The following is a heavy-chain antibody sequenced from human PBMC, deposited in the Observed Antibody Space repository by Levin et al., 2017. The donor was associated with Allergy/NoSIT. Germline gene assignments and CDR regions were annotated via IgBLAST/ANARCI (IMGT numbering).Heavy chain of an antibody. CDR3: AKEDSGGYSGYES. D-gene: IGHD3-22*01. CDR1: GFIFKNYA. CDR2: ISGRGIGT. V-gene: IGHV3-23*01. J-gene: IGHJ4*02. Sequence: PGGSLRLSCTASGFIFKNYAMSWVRQAPGKSLEWVSSISGRGIGTYYPDPLKGRFTISRDNSKNLVYLQLNGLTAEDTATYYCAKEDSGGYSGYESWGQGTLVTVSS.